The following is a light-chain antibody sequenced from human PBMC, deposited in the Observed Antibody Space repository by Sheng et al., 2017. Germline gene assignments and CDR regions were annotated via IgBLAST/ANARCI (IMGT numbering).Light chain of an antibody. CDR3: LFSHPTSRV. J-gene: IGLJ2*01. V-gene: IGLV7-46*01. CDR2: DTS. Sequence: QAVVTQEPSVTVSPGGTVTLTCGFSTGVVTTGHYPYWLQQKPGQAPRXLIFDTSNKHSWTPARFSDSLLGDKAALTLSGAQPLTMRLEYYCLFSHPTSRVFGGGTKLTVL. CDR1: TGVVTTGHY.